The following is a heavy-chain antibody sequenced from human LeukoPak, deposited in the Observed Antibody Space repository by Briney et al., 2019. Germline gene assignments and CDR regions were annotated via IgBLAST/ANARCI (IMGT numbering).Heavy chain of an antibody. D-gene: IGHD3-10*01. CDR2: INWNGGST. CDR1: GFTFDDYG. V-gene: IGHV3-20*04. Sequence: GGSLRLSCAAPGFTFDDYGMSWVRQAPGKGLEWVSGINWNGGSTGYADSVKGRFTISRDNAKNSLYLQMNSLRAEDTALYYCARDGDGSGSYDNWFDPWGQGTLVTVSS. J-gene: IGHJ5*02. CDR3: ARDGDGSGSYDNWFDP.